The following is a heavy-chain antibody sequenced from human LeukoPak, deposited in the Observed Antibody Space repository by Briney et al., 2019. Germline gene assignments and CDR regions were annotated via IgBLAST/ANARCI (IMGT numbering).Heavy chain of an antibody. CDR3: ARDAGEGGYDILTGYPPGGMDV. CDR1: GGTFSSYA. J-gene: IGHJ6*02. D-gene: IGHD3-9*01. CDR2: IIPILGIA. V-gene: IGHV1-69*04. Sequence: ASVKVSCKASGGTFSSYAISWVRQAPGQGLEWMGRIIPILGIANYAQKFQGRVTITADKSTSTAYMELSSLRSEDTAVYYCARDAGEGGYDILTGYPPGGMDVWGQGTTVTVSS.